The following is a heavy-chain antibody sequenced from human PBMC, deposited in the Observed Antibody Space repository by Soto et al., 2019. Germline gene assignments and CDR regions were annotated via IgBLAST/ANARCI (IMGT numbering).Heavy chain of an antibody. D-gene: IGHD4-17*01. CDR2: IKQDGSEK. Sequence: GGSLRLSCAASGFTFSNYWMSWVRQAPGRGLEWVANIKQDGSEKYYVDPVKGRFTISRDNAKNSLYLQMNSLRAEDTAVYYCARVPVYYDYGETFDYWGQGTLVTVSS. CDR1: GFTFSNYW. V-gene: IGHV3-7*03. J-gene: IGHJ4*02. CDR3: ARVPVYYDYGETFDY.